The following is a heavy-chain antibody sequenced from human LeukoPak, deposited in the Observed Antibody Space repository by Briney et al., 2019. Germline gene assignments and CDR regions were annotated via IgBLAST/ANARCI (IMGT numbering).Heavy chain of an antibody. CDR1: GGSISSSSYY. CDR3: ARQEAFPQNSNIAVAITNWFDP. V-gene: IGHV4-39*01. CDR2: IYYSGST. J-gene: IGHJ5*02. D-gene: IGHD6-19*01. Sequence: TSETLSLTCTVSGGSISSSSYYWGWIRQPPGKGLEWIGSIYYSGSTYYNPSLKSRVTISVDTSKNQFSLKLSSVTAADTAVYYCARQEAFPQNSNIAVAITNWFDPWGQGTLVTVSS.